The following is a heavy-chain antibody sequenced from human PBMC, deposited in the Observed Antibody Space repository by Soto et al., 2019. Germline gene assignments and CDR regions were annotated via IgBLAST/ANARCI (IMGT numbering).Heavy chain of an antibody. J-gene: IGHJ6*02. D-gene: IGHD4-4*01. CDR3: ARDISPYSNYGGPYYYYGMDV. V-gene: IGHV1-46*01. Sequence: ASVKVSCKASGYTFTSYYMHWVRQAPGQGLEWMGIINPSGGSTSYAQKFQGRVTMTRDTSTSTVYMELSSLRSEDTAVYYCARDISPYSNYGGPYYYYGMDVWGQGTMVTVSS. CDR1: GYTFTSYY. CDR2: INPSGGST.